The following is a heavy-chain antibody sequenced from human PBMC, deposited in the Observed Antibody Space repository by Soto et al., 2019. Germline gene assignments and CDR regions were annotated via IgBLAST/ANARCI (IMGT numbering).Heavy chain of an antibody. V-gene: IGHV5-10-1*01. CDR1: GYSFPSYW. CDR2: LDPSESYT. J-gene: IGHJ6*02. D-gene: IGHD1-1*01. Sequence: GESPNLPCKGPGYSFPSYWISRERQMPGKSLERMGRLDPSESYTHYSPSFPDHATISADKPISNPYLQWSSLKASDTAMYYCSGTRRLLNGCCYYGMHVWGQGTTVTVSS. CDR3: SGTRRLLNGCCYYGMHV.